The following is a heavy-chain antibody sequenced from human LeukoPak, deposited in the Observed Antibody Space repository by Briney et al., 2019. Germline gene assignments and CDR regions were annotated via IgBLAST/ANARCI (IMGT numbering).Heavy chain of an antibody. CDR1: GFTFSTYS. Sequence: PGGSLRLSCAASGFTFSTYSMNWVRQTPGKGLEWVSSISSSSTYIYYADSVKGRFTISRDNAKNSLYLQMNSLRVEDTAVYYCAREPTAMILWGQGTLVTVSS. V-gene: IGHV3-21*01. CDR3: AREPTAMIL. D-gene: IGHD5-18*01. CDR2: ISSSSTYI. J-gene: IGHJ4*02.